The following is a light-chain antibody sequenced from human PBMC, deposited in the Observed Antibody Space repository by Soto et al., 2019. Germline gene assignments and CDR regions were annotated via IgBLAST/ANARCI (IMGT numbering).Light chain of an antibody. CDR1: QSVSSSY. CDR2: GAS. CDR3: QQRLMWPIT. Sequence: EIVLTQSPGTLSLSPGERATLSCRASQSVSSSYLAWYQQKPGQAPRLLIYGASSRATGIPDRFSGSGSGTDFTLTISSLEPEDSAVYYCQQRLMWPITFGQGTRLEIK. V-gene: IGKV3D-20*02. J-gene: IGKJ5*01.